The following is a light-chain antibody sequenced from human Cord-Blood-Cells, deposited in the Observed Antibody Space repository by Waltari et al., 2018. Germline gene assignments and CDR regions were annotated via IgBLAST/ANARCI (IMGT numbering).Light chain of an antibody. CDR1: QSISSSD. CDR3: QQYGSSPFT. CDR2: GAS. V-gene: IGKV3-20*01. Sequence: EIVLTQSPGTLSLSPGERATLSCRASQSISSSDLAWYQQKPGQAPRLLSYGASSRATGIPDRFSGSGSGTDFTLTISRLEPEDFAVYYCQQYGSSPFTFGPGTKVDIK. J-gene: IGKJ3*01.